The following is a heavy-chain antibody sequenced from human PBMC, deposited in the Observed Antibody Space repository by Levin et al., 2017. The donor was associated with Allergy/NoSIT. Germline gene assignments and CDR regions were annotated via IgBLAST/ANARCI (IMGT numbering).Heavy chain of an antibody. J-gene: IGHJ4*02. D-gene: IGHD6-19*01. V-gene: IGHV1-2*02. CDR1: GYTFTGYY. CDR2: INPNSGGT. Sequence: GESLKISCKASGYTFTGYYMHWVRQAPGQGLEWMGWINPNSGGTNYAQKFQGRVTMTRDTSISTAYMELSRLRSDDTAVYYCARDFGQLYSSGFAPDYWGQGTLVTVSS. CDR3: ARDFGQLYSSGFAPDY.